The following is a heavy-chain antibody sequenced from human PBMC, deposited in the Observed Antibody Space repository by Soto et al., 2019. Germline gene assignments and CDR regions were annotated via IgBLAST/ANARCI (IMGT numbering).Heavy chain of an antibody. CDR3: ASPTTPHGDTFDI. V-gene: IGHV1-18*01. Sequence: QVQLVQSGTEVKKPGASVKVSCKASGYTYTTYGVSWVRQAPGQGLEWMGWISTYNGDTNYAQNLQGRVTMTRDTSTSTAYMELRGLRSDDTAVYYCASPTTPHGDTFDIWGQGTMVTVSS. CDR2: ISTYNGDT. CDR1: GYTYTTYG. J-gene: IGHJ3*02.